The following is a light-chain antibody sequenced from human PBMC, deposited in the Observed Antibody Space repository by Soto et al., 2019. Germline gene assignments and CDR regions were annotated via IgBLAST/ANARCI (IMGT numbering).Light chain of an antibody. Sequence: DIQMTQSPSSLSSSLGDRVTITCRASQSISSYLNWYQQKPGKAPKLLIYAASSLQSGVPSRFSGSGSGTDFTFTISSLQPEDIATYYCQQYSHLITFGQGTRREIK. CDR1: QSISSY. CDR2: AAS. V-gene: IGKV1-39*01. CDR3: QQYSHLIT. J-gene: IGKJ5*01.